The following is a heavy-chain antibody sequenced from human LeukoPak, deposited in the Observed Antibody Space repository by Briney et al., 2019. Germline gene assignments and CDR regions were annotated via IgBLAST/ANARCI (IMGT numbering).Heavy chain of an antibody. J-gene: IGHJ6*03. CDR3: ARGDYGDQLGAVSIYYYYMDV. CDR1: GYTFTSYD. D-gene: IGHD4-17*01. Sequence: ASVKVSCKASGYTFTSYDINWVRQATGQGLEWMGWMNPNSGNTGYAQKFQGRVTITRNTSISTAYMELSSLRSEDTAVYYCARGDYGDQLGAVSIYYYYMDVWGKGTTVTVSS. CDR2: MNPNSGNT. V-gene: IGHV1-8*03.